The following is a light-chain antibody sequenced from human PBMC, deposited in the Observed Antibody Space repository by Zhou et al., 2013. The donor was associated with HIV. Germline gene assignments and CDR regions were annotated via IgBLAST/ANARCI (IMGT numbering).Light chain of an antibody. Sequence: DIQLTQSPSFLSASVGDRVTITCRASQGISSYLAWYQQKPGKVPKLLIYTASTLQSGVPSRFSGSGSGTEFTLTISSLQPGDFATYYCQQLNTYPWTFGQGTKVEIK. CDR2: TAS. V-gene: IGKV1-9*01. J-gene: IGKJ1*01. CDR3: QQLNTYPWT. CDR1: QGISSY.